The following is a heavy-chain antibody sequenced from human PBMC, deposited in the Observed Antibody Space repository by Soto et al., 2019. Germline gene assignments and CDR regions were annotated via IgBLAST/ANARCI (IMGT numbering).Heavy chain of an antibody. V-gene: IGHV4-30-4*01. CDR1: GGTINSGDYF. CDR3: ARVKATLYRHYYFDY. J-gene: IGHJ4*02. CDR2: IFYTGST. D-gene: IGHD5-12*01. Sequence: KASETLSLTCSVSGGTINSGDYFWSWIRQPPGKVLECIGSIFYTGSTYYSPSLKSRASMSRDTSKNLFSLRLRSLTGADTAVYFCARVKATLYRHYYFDYWGQGTPVTSPQ.